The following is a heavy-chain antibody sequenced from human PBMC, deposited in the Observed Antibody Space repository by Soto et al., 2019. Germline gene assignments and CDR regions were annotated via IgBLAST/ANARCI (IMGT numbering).Heavy chain of an antibody. V-gene: IGHV3-33*01. CDR3: ARDQGTMVRGVIDY. Sequence: QVQLVESGGGVVQPGRSLRLSCAASGFTFSSYGMHWVRQAPGTGLEWVAGIWYDGSNKYYADSVKGRFTISRDNSKNTLYLQMNSLRAEDTAVYYCARDQGTMVRGVIDYWGQGTLVTVSS. J-gene: IGHJ4*02. CDR1: GFTFSSYG. D-gene: IGHD3-10*01. CDR2: IWYDGSNK.